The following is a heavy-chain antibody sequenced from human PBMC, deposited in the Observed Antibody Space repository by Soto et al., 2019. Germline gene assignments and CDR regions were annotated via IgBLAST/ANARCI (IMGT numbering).Heavy chain of an antibody. CDR1: GFTFDYYA. CDR2: ISWNSGSI. CDR3: AKDNIYCSGGSCYSNWFDP. D-gene: IGHD2-15*01. Sequence: GGSLRLSCAAAGFTFDYYAMHWVRQAPGKGLEWVSGISWNSGSIGYADSVKGRFTISRDNAKNSLYLQMNSLRAEDTALYYCAKDNIYCSGGSCYSNWFDPWGQGTLVTVSS. J-gene: IGHJ5*02. V-gene: IGHV3-9*01.